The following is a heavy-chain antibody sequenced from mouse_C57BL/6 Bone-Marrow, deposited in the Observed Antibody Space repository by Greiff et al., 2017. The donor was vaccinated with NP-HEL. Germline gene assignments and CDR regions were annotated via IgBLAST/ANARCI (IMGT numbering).Heavy chain of an antibody. Sequence: KESGPGILQPSQTLSLTCSFSGFSLSTSGMGVGWIHQPSGNGLEWLAHIWWNDNKYYNTALKSRLTISKDTSNNQVFLKIASVDTADTATYYCARIRHYYGSRGGQGTLVTVSA. CDR2: IWWNDNK. CDR1: GFSLSTSGMG. V-gene: IGHV8-11*01. J-gene: IGHJ3*01. CDR3: ARIRHYYGSR. D-gene: IGHD1-1*01.